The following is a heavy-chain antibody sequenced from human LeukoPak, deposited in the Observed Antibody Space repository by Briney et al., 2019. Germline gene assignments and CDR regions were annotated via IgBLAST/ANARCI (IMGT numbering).Heavy chain of an antibody. V-gene: IGHV3-30*02. J-gene: IGHJ4*02. Sequence: GGALRLSCAASGFIFSSYVMHWVRQAPGKGLEWGAVRRYDGRNKYYSDSVKGRSTISRDNSKNTLSLQMNSLRAEDTAVYYCAKEGKTRNWNYYQAKSVYWGQGTLVTVSS. CDR2: RRYDGRNK. CDR1: GFIFSSYV. CDR3: AKEGKTRNWNYYQAKSVY. D-gene: IGHD1-7*01.